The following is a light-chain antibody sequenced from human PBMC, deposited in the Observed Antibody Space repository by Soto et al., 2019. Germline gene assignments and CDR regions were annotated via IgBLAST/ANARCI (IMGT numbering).Light chain of an antibody. V-gene: IGKV4-1*01. CDR3: QQYYSTPIT. Sequence: DIVMTQSPDSLAVSLGERATINCKSSQSVLSSSNNQNYLAWFQQKPGQPPKPLIYWASARNSGVPDRLRGSRSRTDFALTISSLQAEDVALYYCQQYYSTPITFGQGTRLEMK. CDR2: WAS. CDR1: QSVLSSSNNQNY. J-gene: IGKJ5*01.